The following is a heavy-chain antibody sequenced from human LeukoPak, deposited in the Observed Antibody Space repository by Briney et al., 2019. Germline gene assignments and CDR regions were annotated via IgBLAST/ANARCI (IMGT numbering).Heavy chain of an antibody. J-gene: IGHJ4*02. Sequence: ETLSLTCAVYGGSFSGYYWSWVRQAPGKGLEWVSAISGSGGSTYYADSVKGRFTISRDNSKNTLYLQMNSLRAEDTAVYYCAKKMGTYDSSGYAFDYWGQGTLVTVSS. D-gene: IGHD3-22*01. CDR1: GGSFSGYY. CDR3: AKKMGTYDSSGYAFDY. V-gene: IGHV3-23*01. CDR2: ISGSGGST.